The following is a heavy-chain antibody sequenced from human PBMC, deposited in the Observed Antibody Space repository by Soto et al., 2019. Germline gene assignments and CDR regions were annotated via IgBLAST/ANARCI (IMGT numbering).Heavy chain of an antibody. J-gene: IGHJ5*02. CDR3: ARDGLYYDFWSGHPQPSRFDP. CDR2: ISSSSSTI. Sequence: QPRGSLRLSCAASGFTFSSYSMNWVRQAPGKGLEWVSYISSSSSTIYYADSVKGRFTISRDNAKNSLYLQMNSLRDEDTAVYYCARDGLYYDFWSGHPQPSRFDPWGQGTQVTVSS. V-gene: IGHV3-48*02. D-gene: IGHD3-3*01. CDR1: GFTFSSYS.